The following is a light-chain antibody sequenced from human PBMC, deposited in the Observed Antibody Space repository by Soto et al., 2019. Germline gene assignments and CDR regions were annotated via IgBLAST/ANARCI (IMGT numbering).Light chain of an antibody. Sequence: DTQMTQSPSSLSASVGDRVTITCQASHDIKKYLNWYQEKPGKAPKLLIYDASNLQTGVPSRFSGSGSGTHFTFTISSLQPEDIATYYCQRYDSLPPTFGQGTRLDIK. CDR3: QRYDSLPPT. V-gene: IGKV1-33*01. CDR1: HDIKKY. J-gene: IGKJ5*01. CDR2: DAS.